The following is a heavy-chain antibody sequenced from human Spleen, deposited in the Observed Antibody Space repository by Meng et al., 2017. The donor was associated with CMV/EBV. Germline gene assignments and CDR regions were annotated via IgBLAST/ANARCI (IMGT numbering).Heavy chain of an antibody. CDR1: Y. Sequence: YWGWIRQPPGRGLEWIGSIYYSGRTYYNPSLKSRVLLSVDTSKNQFSLRLTSVTAADTAIYYCARSMPNYYDASGYFLNWFDPWGQGTLVTVSS. CDR2: IYYSGRT. D-gene: IGHD3-22*01. CDR3: ARSMPNYYDASGYFLNWFDP. V-gene: IGHV4-39*07. J-gene: IGHJ5*02.